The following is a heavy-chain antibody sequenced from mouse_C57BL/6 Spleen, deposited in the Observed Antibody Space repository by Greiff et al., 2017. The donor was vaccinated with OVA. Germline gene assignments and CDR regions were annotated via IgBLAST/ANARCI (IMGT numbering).Heavy chain of an antibody. CDR2: IWWGDDK. D-gene: IGHD2-4*01. J-gene: IGHJ2*01. Sequence: QVQLKESGPGILQPSQTLSLTCSFSGFSLSAFGMGVGWIRPPSGKGLDWLAHIWWGDDKYSNTALERRLTISKDTSKNQVFLKIANVDTADTATYYCARMAYDYDNYWGQGTTLTVSS. V-gene: IGHV8-8*01. CDR3: ARMAYDYDNY. CDR1: GFSLSAFGMG.